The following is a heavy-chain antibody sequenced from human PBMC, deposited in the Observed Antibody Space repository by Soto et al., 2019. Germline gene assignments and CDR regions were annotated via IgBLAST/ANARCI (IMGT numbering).Heavy chain of an antibody. J-gene: IGHJ5*02. CDR2: MYYRGST. Sequence: QLQLQESGPGLVKPSETLSLTCTVSGGSISSSSYFWGWIRQPPGKGLEWIGSMYYRGSTYYNPSLQGTVPISVDASNNQCSLRLSSVNAPVTAVYYCARHGERTMRSLNGFAPWGQGALVTVSS. D-gene: IGHD7-27*01. CDR3: ARHGERTMRSLNGFAP. V-gene: IGHV4-39*01. CDR1: GGSISSSSYF.